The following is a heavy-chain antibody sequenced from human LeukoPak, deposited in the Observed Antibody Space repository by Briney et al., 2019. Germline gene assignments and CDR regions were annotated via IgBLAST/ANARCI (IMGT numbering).Heavy chain of an antibody. V-gene: IGHV4-39*07. D-gene: IGHD3-10*01. CDR1: GGSISSSSYY. CDR2: IYYSGST. J-gene: IGHJ5*02. CDR3: ASRSPGEAPSPTENWFDP. Sequence: SETLSLTCTVSGGSISSSSYYWGWIRQPPGKGLEWIGSIYYSGSTYYNPSLKSRVTISVDTSKNQFSLKLSSVTAADTAVYYCASRSPGEAPSPTENWFDPWGQGTLVTVSS.